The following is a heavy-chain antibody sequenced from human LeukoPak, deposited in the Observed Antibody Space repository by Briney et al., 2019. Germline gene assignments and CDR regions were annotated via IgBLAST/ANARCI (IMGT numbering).Heavy chain of an antibody. J-gene: IGHJ5*02. CDR2: IYTSGST. CDR1: GGSISSYY. V-gene: IGHV4-4*07. D-gene: IGHD3-3*01. CDR3: ARVEDDLEARWFDP. Sequence: SETLFLTCTVSGGSISSYYWSWIRQPAGKGLEWIGRIYTSGSTNYNPSLKSRVTMSVDTSKNQFSLKLSSVTAADTAVYYCARVEDDLEARWFDPWGQGTLVTVSS.